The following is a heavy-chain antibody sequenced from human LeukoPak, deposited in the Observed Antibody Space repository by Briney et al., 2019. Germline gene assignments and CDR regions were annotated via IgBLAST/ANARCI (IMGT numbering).Heavy chain of an antibody. D-gene: IGHD2-21*02. Sequence: SETLSLTCTVSGGSISSYYWSWIRQPPGKGLEWIGYIYYSGSTNYNPSLKSRVTISVDTSKNQFSLKLSSVTAADTAVYYCARGGYPVVTALAYFDYWGQGTLVTVSS. CDR2: IYYSGST. J-gene: IGHJ4*02. CDR3: ARGGYPVVTALAYFDY. V-gene: IGHV4-59*12. CDR1: GGSISSYY.